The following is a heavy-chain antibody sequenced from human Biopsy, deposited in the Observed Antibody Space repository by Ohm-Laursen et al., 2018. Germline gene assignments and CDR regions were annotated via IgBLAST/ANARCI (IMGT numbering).Heavy chain of an antibody. D-gene: IGHD1-26*01. CDR3: ARVGAGAPSIDYFDY. V-gene: IGHV4-61*01. CDR1: GDSVSSGSFY. Sequence: GTLSLTCTVSGDSVSSGSFYWTWIRQPPGQGLEYIGYIYDRGSTANYNPSLERRVTMSVDMPKNQFSLKLSSVTAADTAVYYCARVGAGAPSIDYFDYWGQGAPVTVSS. J-gene: IGHJ4*02. CDR2: IYDRGSTA.